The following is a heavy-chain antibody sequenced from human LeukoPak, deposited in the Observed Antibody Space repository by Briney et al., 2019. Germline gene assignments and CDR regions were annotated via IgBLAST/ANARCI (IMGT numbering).Heavy chain of an antibody. J-gene: IGHJ4*02. CDR1: GGTFSSYA. CDR2: IIPIFGTA. V-gene: IGHV1-69*06. D-gene: IGHD5-18*01. CDR3: ARAGERFFGYSYGNGDY. Sequence: SVKVSCKASGGTFSSYAISWVRQAPGQGLEWMGGIIPIFGTANYAQKFQGRVTITADKSTSTAYMELSSLRSEDTAVYYCARAGERFFGYSYGNGDYWGQGTLVTVSS.